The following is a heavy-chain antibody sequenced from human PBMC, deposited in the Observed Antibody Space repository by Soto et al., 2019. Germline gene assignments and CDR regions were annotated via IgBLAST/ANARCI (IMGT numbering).Heavy chain of an antibody. CDR3: ARGAYLNWFDP. V-gene: IGHV3-48*01. CDR2: ISSSSSTR. CDR1: GFTFSSYS. Sequence: EVQLVESGGGLVQPGGSLSLSCAASGFTFSSYSMNWVRQAPGKGLEWVSYISSSSSTRYYADSVKGRFTISRDNAKNSLYLQMNSLRAEDTAVYYCARGAYLNWFDPWGQGTLVTVSS. J-gene: IGHJ5*02.